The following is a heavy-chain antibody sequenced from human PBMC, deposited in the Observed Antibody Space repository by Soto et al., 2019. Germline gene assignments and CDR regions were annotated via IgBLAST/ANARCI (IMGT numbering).Heavy chain of an antibody. V-gene: IGHV3-23*01. CDR1: GFTISTYA. J-gene: IGHJ5*02. D-gene: IGHD3-16*01. CDR2: VTGSGGQI. CDR3: AKDALYNDGLWLMDS. Sequence: EVPLLESGGGLVQPGGSLRLSCAASGFTISTYAMTWVRQAPWKGLECVSGVTGSGGQIHYADSVKGRFTISKDNSKNTLYLQMSSLRDEDTALYYCAKDALYNDGLWLMDSWGQGTLVTVSS.